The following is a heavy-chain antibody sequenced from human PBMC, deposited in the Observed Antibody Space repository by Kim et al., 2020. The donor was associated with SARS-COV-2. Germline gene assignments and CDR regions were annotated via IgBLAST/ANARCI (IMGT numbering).Heavy chain of an antibody. CDR2: ISAYNGNT. J-gene: IGHJ5*02. CDR1: GYTFTSYG. D-gene: IGHD3-9*01. CDR3: ARTPDYDILTGYTHLNWFDP. Sequence: ASVKVSCKASGYTFTSYGISWVRQAPGQGLEWMGWISAYNGNTNYAQKLQGRVTMTTDTSTSTAYMELRSLRSDDTAVYYCARTPDYDILTGYTHLNWFDPWGQGTLVTVSS. V-gene: IGHV1-18*04.